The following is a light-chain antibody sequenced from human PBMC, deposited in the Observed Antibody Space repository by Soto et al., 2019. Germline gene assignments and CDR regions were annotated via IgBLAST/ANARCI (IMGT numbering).Light chain of an antibody. Sequence: ALTPPASVSGSPGQSITVSCTGTSSDVGGYNSVSWYQQHPGKTPKLMIFEVNNRPSGVSNRFSGSKSGNTASLTISGLQAEDEADYYCTSYTNSNTYVFGTGTKV. CDR1: SSDVGGYNS. J-gene: IGLJ1*01. CDR2: EVN. CDR3: TSYTNSNTYV. V-gene: IGLV2-14*01.